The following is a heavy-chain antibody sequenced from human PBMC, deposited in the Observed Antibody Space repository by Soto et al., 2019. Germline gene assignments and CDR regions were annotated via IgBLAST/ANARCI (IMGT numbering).Heavy chain of an antibody. J-gene: IGHJ6*02. CDR3: ARGNPFNYAGFDV. CDR2: MNAKSGDT. V-gene: IGHV1-8*01. Sequence: ASVKVSCKASGYTFSDFDINWLRQASGQGPEWMGWMNAKSGDTFFAQRLQGKFNMTWDTSLSTAYVEVGSLTSDDTAMYYCARGNPFNYAGFDVWGQGTTVTVSS. D-gene: IGHD3-16*01. CDR1: GYTFSDFD.